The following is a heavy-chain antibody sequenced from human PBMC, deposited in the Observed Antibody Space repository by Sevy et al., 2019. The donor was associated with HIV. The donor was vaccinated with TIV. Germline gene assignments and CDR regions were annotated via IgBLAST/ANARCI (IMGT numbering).Heavy chain of an antibody. CDR1: GFTFSSYY. CDR2: IKQDGSEK. D-gene: IGHD5-18*01. V-gene: IGHV3-7*01. CDR3: AGGYKYGSLYYYGMDV. Sequence: GGSLRLSCAASGFTFSSYYMSWVRQAPGKGLEWVANIKQDGSEKYYVDSVKGRFTISRDNAKNSLFLQMNSLRAEDTAVYYCAGGYKYGSLYYYGMDVWGQGTTVTVSS. J-gene: IGHJ6*02.